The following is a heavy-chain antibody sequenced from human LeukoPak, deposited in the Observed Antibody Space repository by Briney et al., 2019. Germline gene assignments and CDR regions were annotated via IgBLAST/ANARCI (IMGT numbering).Heavy chain of an antibody. CDR1: GFTFSRYD. Sequence: GGSLRPSCAASGFTFSRYDMHWVRQATGKGLEWVSAIGSAGDTHYPGSVKGRFTISRENAKNSLYLQMNSLRAGDTAVYFCARGKGGNRNYAIFNYWGQGTLVTVSS. D-gene: IGHD1-7*01. CDR3: ARGKGGNRNYAIFNY. CDR2: IGSAGDT. V-gene: IGHV3-13*01. J-gene: IGHJ4*02.